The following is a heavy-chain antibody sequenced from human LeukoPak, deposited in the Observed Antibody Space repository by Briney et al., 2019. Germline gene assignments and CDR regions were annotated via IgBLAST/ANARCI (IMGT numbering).Heavy chain of an antibody. V-gene: IGHV4-31*03. J-gene: IGHJ4*02. D-gene: IGHD5-12*01. CDR2: IYYSGST. Sequence: SQTLSLTCTVSGGSISSGGYYWSWIRQHPGKGLEWIGYIYYSGSTYYNPSLKSRVTISIDTSKNQFSLKLSSVTAADTAVYYCARTDPSTEGIKYYFDYWGQGTLVTVSS. CDR1: GGSISSGGYY. CDR3: ARTDPSTEGIKYYFDY.